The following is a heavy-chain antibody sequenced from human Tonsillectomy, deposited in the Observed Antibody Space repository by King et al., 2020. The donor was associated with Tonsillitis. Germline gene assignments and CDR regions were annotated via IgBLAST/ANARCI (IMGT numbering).Heavy chain of an antibody. Sequence: QLVQSGGGLVQPGGSLRLSCAASGFTFSSYAMSWVRQAPGKGLEWVSAISSSGGSPYYADAVKGRFTISRDNSENTLYLQMNSLRAEDTALYYCAKDAPHYDLGWFDPWGQGTLVTVSS. CDR1: GFTFSSYA. D-gene: IGHD3-3*01. CDR2: ISSSGGSP. J-gene: IGHJ5*02. V-gene: IGHV3-23*04. CDR3: AKDAPHYDLGWFDP.